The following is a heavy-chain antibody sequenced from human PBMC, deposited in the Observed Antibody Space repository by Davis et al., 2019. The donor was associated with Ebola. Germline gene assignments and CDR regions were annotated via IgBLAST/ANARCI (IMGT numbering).Heavy chain of an antibody. Sequence: SVKVSCKASGFTLTNYAIHWVRQAPGQRLEWMGWVHGGNGNTKYSQRFQGRVTITTDTSASTAYLDLSSLRSDDTAVFYCARRFDYWGQGTLVTVSS. CDR1: GFTLTNYA. J-gene: IGHJ4*02. CDR2: VHGGNGNT. CDR3: ARRFDY. V-gene: IGHV1-3*01.